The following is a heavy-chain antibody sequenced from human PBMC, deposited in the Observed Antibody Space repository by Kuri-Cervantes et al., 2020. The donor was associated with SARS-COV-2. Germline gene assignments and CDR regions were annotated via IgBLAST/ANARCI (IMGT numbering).Heavy chain of an antibody. J-gene: IGHJ4*02. CDR2: VRGKANNYAT. Sequence: GESLKISCEVSGFLFSASAIHWVRQASGKGLEWVGRVRGKANNYATAYAASVKGRFTISREDSKNMAYLQMNSLRAEDTAVYYCAKDQHGIVVVVAAIDYWGQGTLVTVSS. CDR1: GFLFSASA. D-gene: IGHD2-15*01. V-gene: IGHV3-73*01. CDR3: AKDQHGIVVVVAAIDY.